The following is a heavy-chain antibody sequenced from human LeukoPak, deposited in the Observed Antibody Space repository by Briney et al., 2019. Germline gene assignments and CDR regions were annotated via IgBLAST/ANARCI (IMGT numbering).Heavy chain of an antibody. V-gene: IGHV4-59*01. CDR2: IYYSGST. CDR3: ARVSSGATTVDY. CDR1: GGSISSYY. D-gene: IGHD1-26*01. Sequence: SETLSLTCTVSGGSISSYYWSWIRQPPGKGLEWIGYIYYSGSTNYNPSLKSRVTISVDTSKNQFSLKLSSVTAADTAVYYCARVSSGATTVDYWGQGTLVTVSS. J-gene: IGHJ4*02.